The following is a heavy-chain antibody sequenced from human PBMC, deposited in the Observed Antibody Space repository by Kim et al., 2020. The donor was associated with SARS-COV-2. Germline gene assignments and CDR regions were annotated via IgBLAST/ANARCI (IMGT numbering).Heavy chain of an antibody. Sequence: GGSLRLSCAASGFTFSSYSMNWVRQAPGKGLEWVSSISSSSSYIYYADSVKGRFTISRDNAKNSLYLQMNSLRAEDTAVYYCARLPWGYYDSSGYPYWGQGTLVTVSS. CDR3: ARLPWGYYDSSGYPY. V-gene: IGHV3-21*01. CDR1: GFTFSSYS. CDR2: ISSSSSYI. J-gene: IGHJ4*02. D-gene: IGHD3-22*01.